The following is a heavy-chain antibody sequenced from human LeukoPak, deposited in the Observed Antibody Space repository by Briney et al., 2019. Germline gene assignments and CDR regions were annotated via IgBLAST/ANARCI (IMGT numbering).Heavy chain of an antibody. Sequence: HPGGSLRLSCAASGFTFSSYAMSWVRQAPGKGLEGASAFRGGGGSTYYADSVKGRFTISRDNSKNTLYLQMNSLRAEDTAVYYCARDQGYSTVVIGYYFDYWGQGTLVTVSS. CDR3: ARDQGYSTVVIGYYFDY. V-gene: IGHV3-23*01. CDR1: GFTFSSYA. J-gene: IGHJ4*02. D-gene: IGHD3-3*01. CDR2: FRGGGGST.